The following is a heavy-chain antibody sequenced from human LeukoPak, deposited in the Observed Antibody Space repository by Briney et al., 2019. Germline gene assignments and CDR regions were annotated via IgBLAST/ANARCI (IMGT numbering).Heavy chain of an antibody. V-gene: IGHV1-2*02. J-gene: IGHJ4*02. CDR3: ARDKSLADPYFFDY. CDR1: GYTFTGYY. Sequence: ASVKVSCKASGYTFTGYYIHWVRQAPGQGLEWMGWINPNSGGANYAQKFQGRVTLTRDTSISAAYMDLHSLRSVDTAVYFCARDKSLADPYFFDYWGQGTLVTVSS. CDR2: INPNSGGA.